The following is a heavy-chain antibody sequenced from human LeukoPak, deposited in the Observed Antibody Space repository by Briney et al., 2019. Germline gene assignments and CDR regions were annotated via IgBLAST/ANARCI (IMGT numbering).Heavy chain of an antibody. CDR2: IYYSGST. CDR1: GGSISSYY. CDR3: ARVSYQWLADY. D-gene: IGHD6-19*01. Sequence: PSETLSLTCTVSGGSISSYYWSWIRQPPGKGLEWIGYIYYSGSTNYNPSLKSRVTISVDMSKNQFSLKLSSVTAADTAVYYCARVSYQWLADYWGQGTLVTVSS. J-gene: IGHJ4*02. V-gene: IGHV4-59*01.